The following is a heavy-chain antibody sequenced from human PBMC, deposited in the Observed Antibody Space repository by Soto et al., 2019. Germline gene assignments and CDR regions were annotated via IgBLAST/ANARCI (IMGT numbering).Heavy chain of an antibody. CDR2: VYYSGTT. V-gene: IGHV4-31*03. D-gene: IGHD3-10*01. Sequence: QVQLQESGPGLVKPSQTLSLKCSVSGDSINNADYYWSWIRQHAGQGLEWIGYVYYSGTTYYNPSLKSRLTISIDTSKNQFSLEMSSVTAADAAVYYCARVRGHAFGIRGQGTMVTVSS. CDR3: ARVRGHAFGI. CDR1: GDSINNADYY. J-gene: IGHJ3*02.